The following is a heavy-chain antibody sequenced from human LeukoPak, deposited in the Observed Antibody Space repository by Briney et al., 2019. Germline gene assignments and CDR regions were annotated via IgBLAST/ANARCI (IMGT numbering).Heavy chain of an antibody. D-gene: IGHD6-13*01. Sequence: PSETLSLTCTVSGGYISDYYWTWIRQSAGKGLEWIGRVQISENNNYNPSLKSRVTLSPDTSKNQFSLKLTSVTAADTAIYYCARESVAAGTRWFDYWGQGTLVTVSS. CDR2: VQISENN. CDR3: ARESVAAGTRWFDY. CDR1: GGYISDYY. V-gene: IGHV4-4*07. J-gene: IGHJ4*02.